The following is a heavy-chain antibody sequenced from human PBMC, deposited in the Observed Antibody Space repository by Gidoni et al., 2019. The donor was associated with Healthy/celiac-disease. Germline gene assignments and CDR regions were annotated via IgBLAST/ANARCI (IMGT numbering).Heavy chain of an antibody. Sequence: EVQLLESGGGLVQPGGSLSLSCAASDFTFSSYAMGWVRQAPGKGLEWVSAISGSGGSTYYADSVKGRFTISRDNSKNTLYLQMNSLRAEDTAVYYCAKDPGGSAAGISDYFDYWGQGTLVTVSS. CDR2: ISGSGGST. CDR1: DFTFSSYA. D-gene: IGHD6-13*01. CDR3: AKDPGGSAAGISDYFDY. V-gene: IGHV3-23*01. J-gene: IGHJ4*02.